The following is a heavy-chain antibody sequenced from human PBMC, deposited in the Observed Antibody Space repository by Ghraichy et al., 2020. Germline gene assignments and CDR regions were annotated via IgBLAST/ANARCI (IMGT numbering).Heavy chain of an antibody. V-gene: IGHV4-59*01. D-gene: IGHD2-2*01. CDR3: ARHTYCSSTSCYPFDY. J-gene: IGHJ4*02. Sequence: SQTLSLTCTVSGGSISSYYWSWIRQPPGKGLEWIGYIYYSGSTNYNPSLKSRVTISVDTSKNQFSLKLSSVTAADTAVYYCARHTYCSSTSCYPFDYWGQGTLVTVSS. CDR2: IYYSGST. CDR1: GGSISSYY.